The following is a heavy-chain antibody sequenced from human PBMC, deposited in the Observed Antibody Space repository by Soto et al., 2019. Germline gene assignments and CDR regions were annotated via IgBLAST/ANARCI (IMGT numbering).Heavy chain of an antibody. CDR1: GFTFSSYA. CDR2: ITGSGGTT. CDR3: ARGAAFYYHTSRY. V-gene: IGHV3-23*01. J-gene: IGHJ4*02. Sequence: PGGSLRLSCAASGFTFSSYAMSWVRQAPGKGLEWVSAITGSGGTTYYADSVKGRFTISRDNSKNTLNLQMNSLRAEDTAVYSCARGAAFYYHTSRYWGQGTLVTVSS. D-gene: IGHD3-22*01.